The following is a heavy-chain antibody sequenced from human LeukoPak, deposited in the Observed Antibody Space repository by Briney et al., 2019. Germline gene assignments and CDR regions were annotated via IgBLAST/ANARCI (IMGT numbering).Heavy chain of an antibody. CDR1: GFTFSNYA. D-gene: IGHD6-19*01. Sequence: SGGSLRLSCAASGFTFSNYAMSWVRQAPGKGLEWVSAIGGSGGSTYYADSVKGRFTISRDNSKNTLYLQMNSLRAEDTAVYYCARDNRHIAVAGTGRYYYYYYGMDVWGQGTTVTISS. CDR2: IGGSGGST. J-gene: IGHJ6*02. CDR3: ARDNRHIAVAGTGRYYYYYYGMDV. V-gene: IGHV3-23*01.